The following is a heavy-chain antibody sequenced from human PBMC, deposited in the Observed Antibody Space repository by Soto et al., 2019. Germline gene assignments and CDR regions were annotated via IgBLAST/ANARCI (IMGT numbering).Heavy chain of an antibody. CDR3: AKDTYSSSWYF. V-gene: IGHV3-23*01. J-gene: IGHJ4*02. CDR2: ISNRGSDT. D-gene: IGHD6-13*01. Sequence: VGSLRLSCAGSGFTFINYAMTWVRQAPGKGLEWVSSISNRGSDTYYVDSVKGRFTISRDNSKSTLYLQMNSLRAEDTAVYYCAKDTYSSSWYFWGQGTLVTVSS. CDR1: GFTFINYA.